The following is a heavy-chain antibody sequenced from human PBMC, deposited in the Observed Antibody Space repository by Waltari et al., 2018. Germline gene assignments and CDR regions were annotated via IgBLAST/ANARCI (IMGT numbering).Heavy chain of an antibody. CDR1: GGSISSYY. V-gene: IGHV4-59*01. Sequence: QVQLQESGPGLVKPSETLSLTCTVSGGSISSYYWSWIRQPPGKGLEWIGYIYYSGSTNYNPSLKSRVTISVDTSKNQFSLKLSSVTAADTAVYYCATRYSHGYSLGAFDIWGQGTMVTVSS. D-gene: IGHD5-18*01. CDR2: IYYSGST. J-gene: IGHJ3*02. CDR3: ATRYSHGYSLGAFDI.